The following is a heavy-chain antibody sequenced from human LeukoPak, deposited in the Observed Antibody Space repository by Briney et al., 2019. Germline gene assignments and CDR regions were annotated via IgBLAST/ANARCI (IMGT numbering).Heavy chain of an antibody. CDR2: IYYSGST. J-gene: IGHJ6*02. V-gene: IGHV4-59*08. CDR3: ARRRYFDSFYGMDV. Sequence: PSETLSLTCTVSGGSISSYYWSWIRQPPGKGLEWIGYIYYSGSTNYNPSLKSRVTISVDTSKNQFSLKLSSVTAADTAVYYCARRRYFDSFYGMDVWGQGTTVTVSS. CDR1: GGSISSYY. D-gene: IGHD3-9*01.